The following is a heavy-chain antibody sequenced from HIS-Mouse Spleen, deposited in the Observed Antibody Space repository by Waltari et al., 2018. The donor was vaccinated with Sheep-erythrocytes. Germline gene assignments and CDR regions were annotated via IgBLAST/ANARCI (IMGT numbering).Heavy chain of an antibody. Sequence: QVQLVQSGAEVKKPGSSVKVSCKASGGTFSSYAISWVRQAPGQGREWMGRMIAIRGIANYAQEFQGRVTITADKSTSTAYVELSSLRSEDTAVYYCAQTGATTPHFDYWGQGTLVTVSS. V-gene: IGHV1-69*04. D-gene: IGHD1-26*01. CDR2: MIAIRGIA. CDR1: GGTFSSYA. J-gene: IGHJ4*02. CDR3: AQTGATTPHFDY.